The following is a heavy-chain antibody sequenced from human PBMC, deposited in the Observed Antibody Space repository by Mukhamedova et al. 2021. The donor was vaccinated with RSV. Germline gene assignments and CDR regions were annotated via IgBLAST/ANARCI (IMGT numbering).Heavy chain of an antibody. D-gene: IGHD3-16*01. Sequence: VSGISGRGVSTYYADSVNGRFTISRDNSKSTLHLQMSSLRAEDTAVYYCAKQGGWFDPWGQGTLVTVSS. V-gene: IGHV3-23*01. J-gene: IGHJ5*02. CDR3: AKQGGWFDP. CDR2: ISGRGVST.